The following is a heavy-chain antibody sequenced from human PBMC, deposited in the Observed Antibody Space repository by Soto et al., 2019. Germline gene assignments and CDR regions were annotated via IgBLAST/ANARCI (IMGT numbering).Heavy chain of an antibody. Sequence: PSETLSLTCTVSGGSISSYYWSWIRQPPGKGLEWIGYIYYSGSTNYNPSLKSRVTISVDTSKNQFSLKLSSVTAADTTVYYCARDPGPASGYYEDYFDYWGQGTLVTVSS. CDR1: GGSISSYY. CDR2: IYYSGST. V-gene: IGHV4-59*01. CDR3: ARDPGPASGYYEDYFDY. J-gene: IGHJ4*02. D-gene: IGHD3-22*01.